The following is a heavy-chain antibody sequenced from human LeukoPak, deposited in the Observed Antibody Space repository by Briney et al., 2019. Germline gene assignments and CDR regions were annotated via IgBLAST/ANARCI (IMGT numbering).Heavy chain of an antibody. CDR3: ARHPLPDIAVAGTARFDP. J-gene: IGHJ5*02. CDR1: GGTFSSYA. CDR2: VIPIFGTA. V-gene: IGHV1-69*05. D-gene: IGHD6-19*01. Sequence: SVKVSCKASGGTFSSYAISWVRQAPGQGLEWMGRVIPIFGTANYAQKFQGRVTITTDESTSTAYMELSSLRSEDTAVYYCARHPLPDIAVAGTARFDPWGQGTLVTVSS.